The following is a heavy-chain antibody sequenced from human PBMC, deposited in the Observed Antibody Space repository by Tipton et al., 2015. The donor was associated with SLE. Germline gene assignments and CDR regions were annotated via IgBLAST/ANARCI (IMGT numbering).Heavy chain of an antibody. CDR1: GGSFSGYY. CDR3: ARGEGYYGSGSDQGWSAA. Sequence: TLSLTCAVYGGSFSGYYWTWIRQPPGKGLEWIGEINHSGSTNYNPSLKSRVTISVDTSKNQFSLKLDSVTAADTAVYYCARGEGYYGSGSDQGWSAAWGQGTLVTVSS. V-gene: IGHV4-34*01. D-gene: IGHD3-10*01. CDR2: INHSGST. J-gene: IGHJ5*02.